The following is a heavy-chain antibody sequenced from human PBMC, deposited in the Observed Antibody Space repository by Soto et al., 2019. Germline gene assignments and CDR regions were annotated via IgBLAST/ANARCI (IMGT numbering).Heavy chain of an antibody. V-gene: IGHV3-15*05. CDR3: TTCGGDCFFNY. Sequence: GGSLRLSCAASGFTFSNAWMNWVRQAPGKGLEWVGRIKSKTLGATTDYAAPVKGRFTISRDDSKNTVYLQMNSLKIEDTALYFCTTCGGDCFFNYWGRGTLVTVSS. CDR2: IKSKTLGATT. CDR1: GFTFSNAW. J-gene: IGHJ4*02. D-gene: IGHD2-21*02.